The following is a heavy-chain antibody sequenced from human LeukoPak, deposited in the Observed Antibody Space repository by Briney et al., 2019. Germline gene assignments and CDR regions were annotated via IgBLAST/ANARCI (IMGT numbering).Heavy chain of an antibody. J-gene: IGHJ4*02. Sequence: WMXXVNPNSGNTSYAQKFQGRVTMTRNTSISTAYMELSSLRSEDTAVYYCAREWARGWNDRPNDYWGQGTLVTVSS. D-gene: IGHD1-1*01. CDR3: AREWARGWNDRPNDY. V-gene: IGHV1-8*01. CDR2: VNPNSGNT.